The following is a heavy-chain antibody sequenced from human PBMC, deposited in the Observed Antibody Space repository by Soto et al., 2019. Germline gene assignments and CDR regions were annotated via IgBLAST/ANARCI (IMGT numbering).Heavy chain of an antibody. V-gene: IGHV4-61*01. CDR2: IYYSGST. CDR3: ARGKYYDSSGYYYEYFDY. Sequence: PXETLSLTCTVAGCSVSSGSYYWSWIRQPPGKGLEWIGYIYYSGSTNYNPSLKSRVTISVDTSKNQFSLKLSSVTAADTAVYYCARGKYYDSSGYYYEYFDYWGQGTLVTVSS. CDR1: GCSVSSGSYY. J-gene: IGHJ4*02. D-gene: IGHD3-22*01.